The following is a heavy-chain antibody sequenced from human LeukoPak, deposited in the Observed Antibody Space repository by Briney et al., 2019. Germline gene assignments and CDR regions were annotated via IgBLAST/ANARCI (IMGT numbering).Heavy chain of an antibody. CDR3: ARQGRGWLQFLDY. CDR1: GYSFTSYW. V-gene: IGHV5-51*01. J-gene: IGHJ4*02. D-gene: IGHD5-24*01. Sequence: GESLKISCKASGYSFTSYWIDWVRQMPGKGLEWMGIIYPDDSDIRYSPSFQGQVTISADKSISTAYLQWSSLKASDTAMYYCARQGRGWLQFLDYWGQGSLVTVSS. CDR2: IYPDDSDI.